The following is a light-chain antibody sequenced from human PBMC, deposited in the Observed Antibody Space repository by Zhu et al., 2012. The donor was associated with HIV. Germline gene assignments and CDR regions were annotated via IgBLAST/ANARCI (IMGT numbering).Light chain of an antibody. Sequence: EIVLTQSPGTLSLSPGERATLSCRASQTVSRNYLAWYQQKPGQAPRLLIYGASRRVTGIPDRFSGSGSGTDFTLTISRLEPEDFAVYYCQHYVPSPMYTFAGGPSWRSN. V-gene: IGKV3-20*01. CDR2: GAS. CDR3: QHYVPSPMYT. CDR1: QTVSRNY. J-gene: IGKJ2*01.